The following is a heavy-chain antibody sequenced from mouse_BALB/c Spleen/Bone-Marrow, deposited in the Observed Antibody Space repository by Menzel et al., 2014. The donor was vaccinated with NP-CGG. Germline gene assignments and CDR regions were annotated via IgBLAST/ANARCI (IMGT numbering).Heavy chain of an antibody. CDR1: GYTFTSYW. CDR2: INPSTGYT. Sequence: VQLQQSGAELAKPGASVKMSCKASGYTFTSYWMHWVKQRPGQGLEWIGYINPSTGYTEYNQKFKDKATLTADKSSSTAYMQLSSLTSEDSAVYYCAPYYGSSYYAMDYWGQGTSVTVSS. CDR3: APYYGSSYYAMDY. V-gene: IGHV1-7*01. J-gene: IGHJ4*01. D-gene: IGHD1-1*01.